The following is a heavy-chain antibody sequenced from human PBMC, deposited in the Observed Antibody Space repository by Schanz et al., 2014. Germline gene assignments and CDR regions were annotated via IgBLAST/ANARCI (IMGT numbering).Heavy chain of an antibody. V-gene: IGHV3-23*01. CDR3: ANDPSHGYYDYCFDY. CDR1: GFTFSTYA. D-gene: IGHD3-22*01. CDR2: VSGSGGST. Sequence: EVQLLDSGGGLVQPGGSLRLSCAASGFTFSTYAMSWVRQAPGKGLGWVSAVSGSGGSTYYADSEKDRFTISRDNSKNTLYLQENSLRAYDTAVYYCANDPSHGYYDYCFDYWGQGSLVTVSS. J-gene: IGHJ4*02.